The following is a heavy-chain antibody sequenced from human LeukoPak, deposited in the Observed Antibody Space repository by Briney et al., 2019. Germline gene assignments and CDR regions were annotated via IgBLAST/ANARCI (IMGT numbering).Heavy chain of an antibody. CDR2: INLNGNVN. J-gene: IGHJ6*02. CDR1: GFTFSSYW. V-gene: IGHV3-7*03. CDR3: ARGGGLDV. D-gene: IGHD3-16*01. Sequence: GGSLRPSCAASGFTFSSYWMNWARQGPGKRLEWVASINLNGNVNYYVDSVKGRFTISRDNAKNSLYLQMSNLRAEDTAVYFCARGGGLDVWGQGATVTVSS.